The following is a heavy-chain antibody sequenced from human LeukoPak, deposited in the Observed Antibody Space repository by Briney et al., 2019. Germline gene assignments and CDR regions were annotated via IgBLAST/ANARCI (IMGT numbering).Heavy chain of an antibody. CDR1: GCTFTGYY. J-gene: IGHJ5*02. V-gene: IGHV1-2*02. D-gene: IGHD4-11*01. CDR2: VNPNSGGT. Sequence: ASVKVSCKASGCTFTGYYMHWVRQAPGQGLEWMGWVNPNSGGTNYAQKFQGRVTMTRDTSISTAYMELSRLRSDDTAVYYCASEGTVTTSDEDWSDPWGQGTLVTVSS. CDR3: ASEGTVTTSDEDWSDP.